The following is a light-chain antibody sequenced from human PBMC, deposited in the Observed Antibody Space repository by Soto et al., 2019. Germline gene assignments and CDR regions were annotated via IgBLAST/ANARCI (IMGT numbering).Light chain of an antibody. CDR2: GAS. J-gene: IGKJ1*01. V-gene: IGKV3-20*01. CDR3: LQYVSSPWT. Sequence: EIVLTQSAATVSLSPGERATLSCRASQTVGGRYLAWFQQRPGQTPRPLIYGASTRAAGVPDRFSGSGSGTDFSLTIYRLEPEDFAVYYCLQYVSSPWTFGQGTKVEV. CDR1: QTVGGRY.